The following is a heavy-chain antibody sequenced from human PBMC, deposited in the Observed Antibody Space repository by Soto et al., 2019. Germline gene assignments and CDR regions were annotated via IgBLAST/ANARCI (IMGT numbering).Heavy chain of an antibody. V-gene: IGHV1-3*05. D-gene: IGHD2-21*02. J-gene: IGHJ4*02. CDR1: GYTFTIYA. CDR2: INDGNGNT. Sequence: QVQLVQSGAEEKKPGASVKVSFKASGYTFTIYAMHWVRQAPGQRLEWMGWINDGNGNTKYSQKFQGRVTITRDTSASTAYMELSSLRSEDTAVYYCARSIVVVTALDYWGQGTLVTVSS. CDR3: ARSIVVVTALDY.